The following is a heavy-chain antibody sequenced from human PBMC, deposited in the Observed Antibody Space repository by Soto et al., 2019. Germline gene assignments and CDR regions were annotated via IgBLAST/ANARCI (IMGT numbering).Heavy chain of an antibody. CDR2: ISAYNGNT. CDR3: ARGGTPIDY. J-gene: IGHJ4*02. Sequence: QVQLVQAGAEVKKPGASVKVSCKTSGYTFTNFGLSWVRQAPGQGLEWMGWISAYNGNTNYAQNFQGRVTMTTDTSTSTAYMERRSLRSDDSAVYYWARGGTPIDYWGQGTLVPVSS. CDR1: GYTFTNFG. D-gene: IGHD3-16*01. V-gene: IGHV1-18*01.